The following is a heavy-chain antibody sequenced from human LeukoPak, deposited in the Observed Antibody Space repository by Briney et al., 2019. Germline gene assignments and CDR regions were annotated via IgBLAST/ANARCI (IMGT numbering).Heavy chain of an antibody. D-gene: IGHD3-16*01. J-gene: IGHJ6*03. CDR3: ARGGSYYYYMDV. CDR1: GFTFSSYW. CDR2: INSDGSST. V-gene: IGHV3-74*01. Sequence: PGGSLRLSCAASGFTFSSYWMHWVRQAPGKGLVWISRINSDGSSTSYADSVKGRFTISRDNAKNTLYLQMNSLRAEDTAVYYCARGGSYYYYMDVWGKGTTVTVSS.